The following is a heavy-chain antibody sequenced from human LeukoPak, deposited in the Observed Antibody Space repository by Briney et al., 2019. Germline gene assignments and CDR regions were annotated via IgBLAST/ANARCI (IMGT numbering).Heavy chain of an antibody. J-gene: IGHJ5*02. V-gene: IGHV4-39*01. CDR2: IHYSKST. D-gene: IGHD3-9*01. CDR3: ARASGVLPSFEWANWFDT. CDR1: GVSFRTSDYY. Sequence: KSSETLSLTCTVSGVSFRTSDYYWAWIRQPPGRGLEWIVTIHYSKSTFSNPPLKSLLTVSADTCRNQFCMKLSSVTAADTAVYYCARASGVLPSFEWANWFDTWGQGSLVTVSS.